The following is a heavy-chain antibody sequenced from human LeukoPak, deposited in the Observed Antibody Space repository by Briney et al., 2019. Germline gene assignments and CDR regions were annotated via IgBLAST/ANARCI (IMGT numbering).Heavy chain of an antibody. V-gene: IGHV3-64D*06. Sequence: GGSLRLSCSASGFTFSSYAMHWVRQAPGKGLEFVSGISSNGGSTYYTDPVKGRLTISRDNSKNTVYLQMSSLRPEDTAVYFCVKRLSNYFDYWGQGTLVTVSS. CDR3: VKRLSNYFDY. CDR2: ISSNGGST. J-gene: IGHJ4*02. CDR1: GFTFSSYA. D-gene: IGHD4/OR15-4a*01.